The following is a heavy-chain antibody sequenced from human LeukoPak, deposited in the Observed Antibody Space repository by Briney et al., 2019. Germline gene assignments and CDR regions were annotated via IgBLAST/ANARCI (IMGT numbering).Heavy chain of an antibody. CDR3: VKGSGNPSYFYYYYMDV. D-gene: IGHD1-1*01. CDR1: GFTFSSYG. V-gene: IGHV3-30*02. J-gene: IGHJ6*03. CDR2: ILYDASNT. Sequence: GGSLRLSCAASGFTFSSYGMHWVRQAPGKGLEWVTFILYDASNTYYADSVKGRFTISRDSSKYTLYLQMNSLRPEDTAVYYCVKGSGNPSYFYYYYMDVWGKGTTVTVSS.